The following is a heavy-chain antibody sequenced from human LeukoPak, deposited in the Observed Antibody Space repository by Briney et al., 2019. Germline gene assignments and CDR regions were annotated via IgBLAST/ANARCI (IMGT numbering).Heavy chain of an antibody. J-gene: IGHJ4*02. CDR3: ARRRYYGYVGFFDY. D-gene: IGHD3-10*01. CDR1: GDSVSSNSAA. CDR2: TYYRSKWYN. V-gene: IGHV6-1*01. Sequence: SQTLSLTCAISGDSVSSNSAAWNWIRQSPSRGLEWLGRTYYRSKWYNDYAVSVKTRLTINPDTSKNQFSLQLNSVTPGDTAVYFCARRRYYGYVGFFDYWGQGTLVTVSS.